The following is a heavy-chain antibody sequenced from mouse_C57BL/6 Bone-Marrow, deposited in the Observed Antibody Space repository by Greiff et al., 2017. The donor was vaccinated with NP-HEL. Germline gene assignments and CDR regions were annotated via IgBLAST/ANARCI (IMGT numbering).Heavy chain of an antibody. V-gene: IGHV5-15*01. CDR3: ARKENGYYGFAY. J-gene: IGHJ3*01. CDR2: ISNLAYSI. Sequence: DVHLVESGGGLVQPGGSLKLSCAASGFTFSDYGMAWVRQAPRKGPEWVAFISNLAYSIYYADTVTGRFTISRENAKNTLYLEMSSLRSEDTAMYYCARKENGYYGFAYWGQGTLVTVSA. CDR1: GFTFSDYG. D-gene: IGHD2-3*01.